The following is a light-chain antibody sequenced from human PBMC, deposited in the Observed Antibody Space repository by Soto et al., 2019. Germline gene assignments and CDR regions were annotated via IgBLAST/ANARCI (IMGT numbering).Light chain of an antibody. J-gene: IGLJ3*02. CDR2: QDN. Sequence: SYELAQPPSVSVSPGQSASISCSGDKLGDKYPCWYQQKPGQSPVLVIYQDNKRPSGIPERFSGSNSGNTATLTISGTQAMDEADYYCQAWDRNTVVFGGGTKLTVL. CDR1: KLGDKY. V-gene: IGLV3-1*01. CDR3: QAWDRNTVV.